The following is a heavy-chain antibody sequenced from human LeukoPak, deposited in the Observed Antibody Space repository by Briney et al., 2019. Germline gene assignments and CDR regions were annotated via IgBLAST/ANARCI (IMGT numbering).Heavy chain of an antibody. Sequence: SETLSLTCTVSGGSISSFYWNWLRQPPGKGLEWIGYIYYSGSTDYNPSLKSRVTMSVDRSKNRFSLKLSSVTAADTAVYYCARDLAHAFDIWGQGIMVTVSS. CDR3: ARDLAHAFDI. D-gene: IGHD3-3*02. CDR2: IYYSGST. J-gene: IGHJ3*02. V-gene: IGHV4-59*01. CDR1: GGSISSFY.